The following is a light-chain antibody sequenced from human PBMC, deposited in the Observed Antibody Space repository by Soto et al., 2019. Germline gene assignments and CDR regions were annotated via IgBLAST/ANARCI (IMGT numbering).Light chain of an antibody. Sequence: QLVLTQPRSVSGSPGQSVTISCTGTSSDVGGYNFVSWYQHHPGKAPKLMIYNVIQRPSGVPDRFSASKSGNTASLTISGLQAEDEADYYCCSYAGSYTYVFGTGTKVTVL. CDR2: NVI. V-gene: IGLV2-11*01. CDR1: SSDVGGYNF. J-gene: IGLJ1*01. CDR3: CSYAGSYTYV.